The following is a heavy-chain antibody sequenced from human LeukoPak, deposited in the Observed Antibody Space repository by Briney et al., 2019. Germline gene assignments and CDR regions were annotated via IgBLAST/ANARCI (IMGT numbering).Heavy chain of an antibody. CDR1: GGSISSYY. CDR2: IYYSGST. J-gene: IGHJ4*02. D-gene: IGHD3-3*01. V-gene: IGHV4-59*01. Sequence: SETLSLTCTVSGGSISSYYWSWIRQPPGKGLEWIGYIYYSGSTNYNPSLKSRVTISVDTSKNQFSLKLSSVTAADTAVYYCARGRYYDFWSGYYRQYYFDYWGQGTLVTVSS. CDR3: ARGRYYDFWSGYYRQYYFDY.